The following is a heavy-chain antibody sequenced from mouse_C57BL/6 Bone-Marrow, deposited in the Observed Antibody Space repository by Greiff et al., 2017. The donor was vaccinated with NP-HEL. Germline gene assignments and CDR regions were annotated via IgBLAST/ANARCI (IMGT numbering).Heavy chain of an antibody. CDR3: ARRRSYYGSSPYWYFDV. V-gene: IGHV1-58*01. CDR2: IYIGNGYT. CDR1: GYTFTSYG. Sequence: VQLKQSGAELVRPGSSVKMSCKTSGYTFTSYGINWVKQRPGQGLEWIGYIYIGNGYTEYNEKFKGKATLTSDTSSSTAYMQLSSLTSEDSAIYFCARRRSYYGSSPYWYFDVWGTGTTVTVSS. J-gene: IGHJ1*03. D-gene: IGHD1-1*01.